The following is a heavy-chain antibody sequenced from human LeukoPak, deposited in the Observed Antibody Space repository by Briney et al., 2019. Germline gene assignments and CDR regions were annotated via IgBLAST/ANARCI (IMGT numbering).Heavy chain of an antibody. D-gene: IGHD3-9*01. CDR3: ARGRYSPYYDILRGYYYMDV. CDR2: IYYSGST. J-gene: IGHJ6*03. CDR1: GGSISSSSYY. Sequence: KSSETLSLTCTVSGGSISSSSYYWGWIRQPPGKGLEWIGSIYYSGSTYYNPSLKSRVTISVDTSKNQFSLKLSSVTAADTAVYYCARGRYSPYYDILRGYYYMDVWGKGTTVTVSS. V-gene: IGHV4-39*07.